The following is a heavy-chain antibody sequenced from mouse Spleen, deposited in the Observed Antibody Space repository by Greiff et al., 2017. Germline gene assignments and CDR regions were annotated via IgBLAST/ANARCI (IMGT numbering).Heavy chain of an antibody. D-gene: IGHD1-1*01. CDR3: ARDGPFTTVPYAMDY. V-gene: IGHV1-82*01. Sequence: VQLQQSGPELVKPGASVKISCKASGYAFSSSWMNWVKQRPGKGLEWIGRIYPGDGDTNYNGKFKGKATLTADKSSSTAYMQLSSLTSEDSAVYFCARDGPFTTVPYAMDYWGQGTSVTVSS. CDR1: GYAFSSSW. J-gene: IGHJ4*01. CDR2: IYPGDGDT.